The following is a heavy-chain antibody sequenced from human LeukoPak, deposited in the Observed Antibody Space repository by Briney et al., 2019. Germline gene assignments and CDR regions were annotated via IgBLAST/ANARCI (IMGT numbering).Heavy chain of an antibody. D-gene: IGHD4-11*01. CDR3: ARGDDYSPYGMDV. CDR2: TCYRSKWYI. J-gene: IGHJ6*02. CDR1: GDSVSSNSVA. Sequence: SQTLSLTCAISGDSVSSNSVAWNWLRQSPSRGLEWLGRTCYRSKWYIDYAESVKSRIIINPDTSKNQFSLQLSSVTPEDTAVYYCARGDDYSPYGMDVWGQGTTVTVSS. V-gene: IGHV6-1*01.